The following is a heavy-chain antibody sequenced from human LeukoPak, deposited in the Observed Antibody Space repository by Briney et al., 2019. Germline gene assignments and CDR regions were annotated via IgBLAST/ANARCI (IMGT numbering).Heavy chain of an antibody. Sequence: SETLSLTCTVSGGSISTFYWSWIRQPPGKGLEWIGYIDYSGSTNYNPSLKSRVIISVDTSNNQFSLKLSSVSAADTAVYYCARGGRGYSYEIDYWGQGTLVTVSS. CDR2: IDYSGST. CDR1: GGSISTFY. J-gene: IGHJ4*02. D-gene: IGHD5-18*01. V-gene: IGHV4-59*01. CDR3: ARGGRGYSYEIDY.